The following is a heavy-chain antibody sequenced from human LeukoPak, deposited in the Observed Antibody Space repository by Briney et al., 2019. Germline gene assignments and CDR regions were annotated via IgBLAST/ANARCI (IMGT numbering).Heavy chain of an antibody. V-gene: IGHV4-59*01. J-gene: IGHJ6*03. CDR3: ARRSGLSDYYYYYMDV. CDR2: IYYSGST. D-gene: IGHD1-26*01. CDR1: GGSISNYY. Sequence: SETLSLTCTVSGGSISNYYWSWIRQPPGKGLEWIGYIYYSGSTNYNPSLKSRVTISVDTSKNQFSLKLSSVTAAGTAVYYCARRSGLSDYYYYYMDVWGKGTTVTVSS.